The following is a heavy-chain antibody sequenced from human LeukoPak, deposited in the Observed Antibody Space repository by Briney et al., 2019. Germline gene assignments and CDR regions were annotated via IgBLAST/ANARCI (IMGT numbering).Heavy chain of an antibody. CDR3: ARGGGYYYYMDV. D-gene: IGHD3-10*01. V-gene: IGHV1-69*05. J-gene: IGHJ6*03. Sequence: ASVKVSCKASGGTFSSYAIRWVRQAPGQGLEWMGGIIPIFGTANYAQKFQGRVTITTDESTSTAYMELSSLRSEDTAVYYCARGGGYYYYMDVWGKGTTVTVSS. CDR2: IIPIFGTA. CDR1: GGTFSSYA.